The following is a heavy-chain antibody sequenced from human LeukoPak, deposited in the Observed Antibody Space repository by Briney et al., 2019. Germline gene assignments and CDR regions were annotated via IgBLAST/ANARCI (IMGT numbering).Heavy chain of an antibody. CDR3: ARYLGGDRDFDY. CDR2: IYYSGSI. D-gene: IGHD2-15*01. J-gene: IGHJ4*02. V-gene: IGHV4-31*03. CDR1: GGFISSGGYY. Sequence: SETLSLTCTVSGGFISSGGYYWSWIRQHPGKGLEWIGYIYYSGSIYYSPSLKSRVTMSVDTSKNQFSLNLSSVTAADTAVYYCARYLGGDRDFDYWGQGTLVTVSS.